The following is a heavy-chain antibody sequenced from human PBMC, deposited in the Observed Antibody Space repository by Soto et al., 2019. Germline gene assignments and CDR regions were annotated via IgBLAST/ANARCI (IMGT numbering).Heavy chain of an antibody. V-gene: IGHV1-3*01. CDR3: ARSVGAARSDY. J-gene: IGHJ4*02. CDR2: INAGNGNT. CDR1: GYTFTSYA. D-gene: IGHD1-26*01. Sequence: QVQLVQSGAEVKKPGASVKVSCKASGYTFTSYAMNWVRQAPGQRLEWMGWINAGNGNTKYSQKFPGRVTITRDTSASTAYMELSSLRSEDTAVYCCARSVGAARSDYWGQGTLVTVSS.